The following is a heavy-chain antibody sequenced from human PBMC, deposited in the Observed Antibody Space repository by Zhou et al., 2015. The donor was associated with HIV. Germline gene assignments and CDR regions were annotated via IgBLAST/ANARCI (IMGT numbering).Heavy chain of an antibody. CDR3: FARPPAAQDYFDY. CDR2: IIPILGIA. Sequence: QVQLVQSGAEVKKPGSSVKVSCKASGGTFSSYTISWVRQAPGQGLEWMGRIIPILGIANYAQKFQGRVTITADKSTSTAYMELSSLRSEDTAVYYCFARPPAAQDYFDYWGQGTLVTVSS. CDR1: GGTFSSYT. D-gene: IGHD6-13*01. V-gene: IGHV1-69*02. J-gene: IGHJ4*02.